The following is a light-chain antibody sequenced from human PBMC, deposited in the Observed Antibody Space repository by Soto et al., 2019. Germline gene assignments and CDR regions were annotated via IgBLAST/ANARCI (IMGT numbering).Light chain of an antibody. J-gene: IGLJ3*02. Sequence: QSVLTQPRSVSGSPGQSVTISCTGTSSDVSGYNYVSWYQQHPGKAPKLMIYDVSKQPSGVPDRFSGSKSGNTASLTISGLQAEDEADYYCCSYAGSYTFWVFGGGTKLTVL. CDR1: SSDVSGYNY. CDR2: DVS. V-gene: IGLV2-11*01. CDR3: CSYAGSYTFWV.